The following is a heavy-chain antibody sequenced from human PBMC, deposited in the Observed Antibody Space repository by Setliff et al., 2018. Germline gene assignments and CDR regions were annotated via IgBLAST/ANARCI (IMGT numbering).Heavy chain of an antibody. V-gene: IGHV1-2*02. CDR3: ARGRRGSTWTSDF. J-gene: IGHJ4*02. D-gene: IGHD6-6*01. CDR1: GYTFTGYF. Sequence: ASVKVSCKASGYTFTGYFIHWVRQAPGQGLEWMGWINPNSGGTNYAQKFQGRVTMTRDTSISTAYMELSRLRSEDTAVYYCARGRRGSTWTSDFWGQGTLVTVSS. CDR2: INPNSGGT.